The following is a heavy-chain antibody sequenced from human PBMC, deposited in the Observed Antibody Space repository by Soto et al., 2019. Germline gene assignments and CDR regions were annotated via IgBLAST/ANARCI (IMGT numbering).Heavy chain of an antibody. D-gene: IGHD6-13*01. CDR2: ISSSSSYI. V-gene: IGHV3-21*01. J-gene: IGHJ6*02. CDR1: GFTFSSYS. CDR3: AREGIAAAGYYYYYGMDV. Sequence: GGSLRLSCAASGFTFSSYSMNWVRQAPGKGLEWVSSISSSSSYIYYADSVKGRFTISRDSAKNSLYLQMNSLRAEDTAVYYCAREGIAAAGYYYYYGMDVWGQGTTVTVSS.